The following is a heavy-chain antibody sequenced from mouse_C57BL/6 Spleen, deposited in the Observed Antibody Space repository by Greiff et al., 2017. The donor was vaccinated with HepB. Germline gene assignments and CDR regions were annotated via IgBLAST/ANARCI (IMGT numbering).Heavy chain of an antibody. CDR2: INPSNGGT. J-gene: IGHJ2*01. CDR1: GYTFTSYW. Sequence: QVQLKQPGTELVKPGASVKLSCKASGYTFTSYWMHWVKQRPGQGLEWIGNINPSNGGTNYNEKFKSKATLTVDKSSSTAYMQLSSLTSEDSAVSYCARERSSCYLYYFDYWAPGPPLPLSS. CDR3: ARERSSCYLYYFDY. V-gene: IGHV1-53*01. D-gene: IGHD3-2*02.